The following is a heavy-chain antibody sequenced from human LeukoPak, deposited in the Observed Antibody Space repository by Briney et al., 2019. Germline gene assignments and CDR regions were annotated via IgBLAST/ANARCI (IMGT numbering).Heavy chain of an antibody. CDR3: ARKDYDILTGYYNWFDP. Sequence: GGSLRLSCAASGFIFSSYAMSWVRQAPGKGLEWVSAISGSGGSTYYADSVKGRFTISRDNSKNTLYLQMNSLRAEDTAVYYCARKDYDILTGYYNWFDPWGQGTLVTVSS. J-gene: IGHJ5*02. V-gene: IGHV3-23*01. D-gene: IGHD3-9*01. CDR1: GFIFSSYA. CDR2: ISGSGGST.